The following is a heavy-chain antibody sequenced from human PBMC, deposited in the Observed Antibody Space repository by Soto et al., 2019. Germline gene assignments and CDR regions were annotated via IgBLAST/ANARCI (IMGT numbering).Heavy chain of an antibody. D-gene: IGHD1-26*01. V-gene: IGHV1-69*13. J-gene: IGHJ4*02. CDR3: ARVYAATFFYYFDY. Sequence: ASVKVSCKASGGTFSSYAVSWVRQAPGQGLEWMGGLIPIFATANYAQKFQGRVTITADESTNTAYMELRSLRSEDTALYYCARVYAATFFYYFDYWGQGTLVTVSS. CDR2: LIPIFATA. CDR1: GGTFSSYA.